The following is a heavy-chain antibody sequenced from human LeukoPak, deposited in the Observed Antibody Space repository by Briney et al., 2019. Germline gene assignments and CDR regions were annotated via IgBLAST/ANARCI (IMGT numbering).Heavy chain of an antibody. CDR3: AKDFED. CDR1: GFTFSRYV. J-gene: IGHJ4*02. Sequence: GGSLRLSCAASGFTFSRYVMTCVRQAPGKGLEWVSSITSGGSTYYADSVKGRFTISRDYSKNTLYLQLNSLRAEDTAVYFCAKDFEDWGQGTLVTVSS. CDR2: ITSGGST. V-gene: IGHV3-23*01.